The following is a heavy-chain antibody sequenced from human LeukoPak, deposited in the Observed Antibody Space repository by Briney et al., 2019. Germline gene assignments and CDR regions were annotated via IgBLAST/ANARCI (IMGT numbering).Heavy chain of an antibody. V-gene: IGHV3-9*01. CDR3: AKGYSSSFWFDP. J-gene: IGHJ5*02. Sequence: GGSLRLSCAASGFTFDDYAMHWVRQAPGKGLEWVSGISWNSGSIGYADSVKGRFTISRDNAKNSLYLQMNSLRAEDTAVYYCAKGYSSSFWFDPWGQGTLVTVSS. CDR1: GFTFDDYA. D-gene: IGHD6-6*01. CDR2: ISWNSGSI.